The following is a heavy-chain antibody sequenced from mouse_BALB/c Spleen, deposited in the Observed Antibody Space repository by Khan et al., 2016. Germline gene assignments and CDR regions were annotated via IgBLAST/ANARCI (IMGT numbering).Heavy chain of an antibody. CDR2: ISSGGSYT. CDR1: GFTFSSYA. Sequence: EVQLVETGGGLVKPGGSLKLSCAASGFTFSSYAMSWVRQTPEKRLEWVATISSGGSYTYYPDSVKGRFTISRDNAKNTLYLQMSSLRSEDTTKYYCARHTRRGAMDYWGQGTSVTVSS. J-gene: IGHJ4*01. CDR3: ARHTRRGAMDY. D-gene: IGHD2-12*01. V-gene: IGHV5-9-3*01.